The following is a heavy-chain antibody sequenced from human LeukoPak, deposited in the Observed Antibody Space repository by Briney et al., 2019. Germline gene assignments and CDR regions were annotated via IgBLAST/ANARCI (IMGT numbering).Heavy chain of an antibody. CDR3: ARRRTTGTTGYFDY. CDR1: RGSISTYY. D-gene: IGHD1-1*01. Sequence: SETLSLTCTISRGSISTYYWSWIRQPPGKGLEWIGYISTSESTNYNPSLKSRITISVDTSKNQFSLNLSSVTAADTAVYYRARRRTTGTTGYFDYWGQRTLVTVSS. J-gene: IGHJ4*02. V-gene: IGHV4-4*09. CDR2: ISTSEST.